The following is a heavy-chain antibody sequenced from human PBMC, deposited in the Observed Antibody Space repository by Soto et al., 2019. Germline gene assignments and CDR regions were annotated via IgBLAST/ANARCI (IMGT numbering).Heavy chain of an antibody. V-gene: IGHV4-30-2*01. J-gene: IGHJ4*02. CDR2: IYHSVGA. CDR1: GDSISSGGYS. CDR3: ARDSCSGYDLDD. Sequence: QLQLQESGSGLVKPSQTLSLTCAVSGDSISSGGYSWNSIRQPPGKGLEWIGYIYHSVGADYNPSLKSRVTVTVDSSNNQFSLELSSVTAADTAVYYCARDSCSGYDLDDWGQGTLVTVSS. D-gene: IGHD3-22*01.